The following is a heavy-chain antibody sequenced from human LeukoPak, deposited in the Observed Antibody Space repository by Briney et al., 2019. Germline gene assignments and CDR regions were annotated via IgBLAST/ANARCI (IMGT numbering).Heavy chain of an antibody. Sequence: ASVKVSCKASGYTFTGYYMHWVRQAPGQGLEWMGWINPNSGGTNYAQKFQGRVTMTRDTSISTAYMELSRLRSDDTAVYYCARGPHYYDSSGYPDWGQGTLVTVSS. CDR3: ARGPHYYDSSGYPD. CDR2: INPNSGGT. J-gene: IGHJ4*02. V-gene: IGHV1-2*02. D-gene: IGHD3-22*01. CDR1: GYTFTGYY.